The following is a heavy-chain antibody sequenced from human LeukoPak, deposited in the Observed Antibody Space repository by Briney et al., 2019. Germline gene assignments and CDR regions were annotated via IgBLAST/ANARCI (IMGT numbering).Heavy chain of an antibody. CDR1: GFTFSSYN. Sequence: GGSLRLSCAASGFTFSSYNINWVRQAPGKGLEWVSSISSSSSYIYYADSVKGRFTISRDNSKNTLYLQMNSLRAEDTAVYYCAKDRGDGYKSPEAFDIWGQGTMVTVSS. D-gene: IGHD5-24*01. V-gene: IGHV3-21*01. CDR2: ISSSSSYI. CDR3: AKDRGDGYKSPEAFDI. J-gene: IGHJ3*02.